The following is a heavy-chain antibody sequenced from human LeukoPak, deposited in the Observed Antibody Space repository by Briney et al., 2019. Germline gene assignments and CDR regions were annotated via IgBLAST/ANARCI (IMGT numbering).Heavy chain of an antibody. CDR3: AKVSTRGIATAGHFDY. J-gene: IGHJ4*02. Sequence: GGSLRLSCAASGFTFSSYGMHWVRQAPGKGLEWVAVIWYDGSNKYYADSVKGRFTISRDNSKNTLYLQMNSLRAEDTAVFYCAKVSTRGIATAGHFDYWGQGTLVTVSS. V-gene: IGHV3-33*06. CDR2: IWYDGSNK. CDR1: GFTFSSYG. D-gene: IGHD6-13*01.